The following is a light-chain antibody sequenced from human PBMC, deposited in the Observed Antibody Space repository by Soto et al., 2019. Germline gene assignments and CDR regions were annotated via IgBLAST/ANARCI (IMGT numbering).Light chain of an antibody. CDR2: EVT. V-gene: IGLV2-8*01. CDR3: SSHAGSDNPYV. CDR1: SGDVGGYDY. Sequence: QSVLTQPPSASGSPGQSVTISCTGTSGDVGGYDYVSWYQQHPGKAPKLMIYEVTKRPLGVPDRFSGSKSGNTASLTVSGLQAEDEAGYYCSSHAGSDNPYVFGTGTKVTVL. J-gene: IGLJ1*01.